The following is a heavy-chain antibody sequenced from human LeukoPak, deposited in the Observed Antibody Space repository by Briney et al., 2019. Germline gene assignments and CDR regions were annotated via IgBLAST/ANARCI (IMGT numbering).Heavy chain of an antibody. D-gene: IGHD3-10*01. J-gene: IGHJ4*02. Sequence: GGSLRLSCAASEFTFDRYAMHWVRQAPGKGLEWVAVISYDGSNEYYTDSVRGRFGVSRDNSKNTLYLQMNSLSAEDTAVYYCARGSWFGELLPFDYWGREPWSPSPQ. CDR2: ISYDGSNE. CDR3: ARGSWFGELLPFDY. CDR1: EFTFDRYA. V-gene: IGHV3-30*09.